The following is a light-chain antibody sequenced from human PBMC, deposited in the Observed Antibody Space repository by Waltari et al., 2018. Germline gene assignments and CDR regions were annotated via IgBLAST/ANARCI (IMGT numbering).Light chain of an antibody. CDR2: AAS. CDR3: LQDNNYPLS. J-gene: IGKJ2*03. Sequence: AVHMTQSPSSLPASVGDTVTITCRASQAIRNELGWYQQKPGKAPKLLIYAASRLQSGVPSRFSGSGSGTDFSLTISSLQPEDFATYYCLQDNNYPLSFGLGTKLEIK. CDR1: QAIRNE. V-gene: IGKV1-6*01.